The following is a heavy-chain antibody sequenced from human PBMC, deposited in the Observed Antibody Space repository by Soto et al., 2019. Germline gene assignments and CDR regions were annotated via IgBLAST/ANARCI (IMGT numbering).Heavy chain of an antibody. J-gene: IGHJ4*02. CDR1: GFTLSSYW. D-gene: IGHD2-21*01. CDR3: VRDPHSVEAF. CDR2: INTDGSDT. Sequence: GGSLRLSCAASGFTLSSYWMHWVRQAPGKGLVWISRINTDGSDTGYADSVGGRFAISRDNAKNTLYLRMTSLRDEDTAVYYCVRDPHSVEAFWGQGTLVTVS. V-gene: IGHV3-74*01.